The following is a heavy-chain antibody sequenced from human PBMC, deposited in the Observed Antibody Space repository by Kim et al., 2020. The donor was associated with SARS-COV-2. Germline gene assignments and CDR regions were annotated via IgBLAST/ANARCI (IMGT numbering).Heavy chain of an antibody. V-gene: IGHV4-34*01. J-gene: IGHJ4*01. CDR1: GGSFSGYY. Sequence: SETLSLTCAVYGGSFSGYYWSWIRQPPGKGLEWIGEINHSGSTNYNPSLKSRVTISVDTSKNQFSLKLSSVTAADTAVYYCARDRWELLRGALYYFDYWG. CDR3: ARDRWELLRGALYYFDY. D-gene: IGHD1-26*01. CDR2: INHSGST.